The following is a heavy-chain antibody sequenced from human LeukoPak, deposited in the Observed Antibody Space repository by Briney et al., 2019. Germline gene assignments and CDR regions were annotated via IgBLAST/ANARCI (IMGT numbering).Heavy chain of an antibody. D-gene: IGHD6-13*01. CDR1: GFTLSSYA. CDR2: ICGSGGST. J-gene: IGHJ4*02. Sequence: GGSLRLSCAATGFTLSSYAMSWVGPAPCKGLEWVSAICGSGGSTYYADSVKGRFTISRDNSKNTLYLQMNSLRAEDTAVYYCAAPGYSSSWYEDYWGQGTLVTVSS. CDR3: AAPGYSSSWYEDY. V-gene: IGHV3-23*01.